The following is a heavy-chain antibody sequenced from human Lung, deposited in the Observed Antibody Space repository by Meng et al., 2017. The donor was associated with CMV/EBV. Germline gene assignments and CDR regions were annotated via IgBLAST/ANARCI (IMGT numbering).Heavy chain of an antibody. Sequence: GGSLRLSCAASGFTFSDYEMNWVRQAPGKGLEWVSYISTSGGCIHYADSMKGRFTISRDNTKNSLYLQMNSLRDEDTAIYYCTRGGKTAEYCSGGSCFNNWFDTWGQGTLVTVSS. V-gene: IGHV3-48*03. D-gene: IGHD2-15*01. J-gene: IGHJ5*02. CDR1: GFTFSDYE. CDR2: ISTSGGCI. CDR3: TRGGKTAEYCSGGSCFNNWFDT.